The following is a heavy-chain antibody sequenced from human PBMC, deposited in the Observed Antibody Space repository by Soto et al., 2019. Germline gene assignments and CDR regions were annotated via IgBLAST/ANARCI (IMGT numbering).Heavy chain of an antibody. V-gene: IGHV1-69*01. J-gene: IGHJ5*02. D-gene: IGHD2-2*01. Sequence: QVQLVQSGAEVKKPGSSVKVSCKASGGTFSSYAISWVRQAPGQGLEWMGGIIPIFGRANYAQKFQGRVTITADESTSTAYMELSSLRAEDTAVYYCARGIRGPAAICNWFDPWGQGTLVTVSS. CDR2: IIPIFGRA. CDR1: GGTFSSYA. CDR3: ARGIRGPAAICNWFDP.